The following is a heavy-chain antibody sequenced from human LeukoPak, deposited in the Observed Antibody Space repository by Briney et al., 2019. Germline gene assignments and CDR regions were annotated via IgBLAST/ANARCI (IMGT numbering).Heavy chain of an antibody. Sequence: SETLSLTCAVYGGSFSGHYWSWIRQPPGKGLEWIGEINHSGSTNYNPSLKSRVTISLDTSKNQFSLKLSSVTAADTAVYYCARGPLLHYWGQGTLVTVSS. CDR1: GGSFSGHY. V-gene: IGHV4-34*01. CDR3: ARGPLLHY. CDR2: INHSGST. D-gene: IGHD3-3*01. J-gene: IGHJ4*02.